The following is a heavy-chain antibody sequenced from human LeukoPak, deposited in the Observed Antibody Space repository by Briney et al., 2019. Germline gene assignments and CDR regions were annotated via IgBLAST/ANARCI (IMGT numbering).Heavy chain of an antibody. CDR3: AKDPEIGSSGSYYFDY. CDR2: ISWNSGSI. V-gene: IGHV3-9*01. Sequence: GGSLRLSCAASGFTFDDYAMHWVRQAPGKGLEWVSGISWNSGSIGYADSVKGRFTISRVNAKNSLYLQMNSLRAEDTALYYCAKDPEIGSSGSYYFDYWGQGTLVTVSS. CDR1: GFTFDDYA. D-gene: IGHD1-26*01. J-gene: IGHJ4*02.